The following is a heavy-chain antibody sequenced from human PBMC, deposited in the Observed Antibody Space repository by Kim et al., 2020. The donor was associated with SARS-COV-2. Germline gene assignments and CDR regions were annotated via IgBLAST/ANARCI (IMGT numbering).Heavy chain of an antibody. D-gene: IGHD3-22*01. V-gene: IGHV1-18*04. CDR1: GYTFTSYG. CDR2: ISAYNGNT. CDR3: ARVDPDYYDSSGPAYYFDY. J-gene: IGHJ4*02. Sequence: ASVKVSCKASGYTFTSYGISWVRQAPGQGLEWMGWISAYNGNTNYAQKLQGRVTMTTDTSTSTAYMELRSLRSDDTAVYYCARVDPDYYDSSGPAYYFDYWGQGTLVTVSS.